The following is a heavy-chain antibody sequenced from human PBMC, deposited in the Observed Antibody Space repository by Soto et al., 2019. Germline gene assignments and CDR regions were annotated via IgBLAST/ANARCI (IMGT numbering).Heavy chain of an antibody. Sequence: PGGSLRLSCAASGFTFSSYWMLWVRQAPGKGLVWVSRIYSGGSTYYADSVKGRFTFSRDNSKNTLYLQMNSLRAEDTAVYYCAGPGEQHRYWGQGTLVTVSS. J-gene: IGHJ4*02. CDR2: IYSGGST. V-gene: IGHV3-66*01. CDR3: AGPGEQHRY. CDR1: GFTFSSYW. D-gene: IGHD3-16*01.